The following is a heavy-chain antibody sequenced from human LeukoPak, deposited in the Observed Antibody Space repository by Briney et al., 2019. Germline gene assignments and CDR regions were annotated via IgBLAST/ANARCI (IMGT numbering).Heavy chain of an antibody. J-gene: IGHJ4*02. D-gene: IGHD6-13*01. V-gene: IGHV3-30-3*01. CDR2: VSYDGINK. CDR1: GFTFRNYA. CDR3: AKDLVGAAAGNPFDY. Sequence: GGSLRLSCAASGFTFRNYAMYWVRQAPGKGLEWVAVVSYDGINKYYPDSVKGRFTISRDNSKNTLYLQMNSLRAEDTAAYYCAKDLVGAAAGNPFDYWGQGTLVTVSS.